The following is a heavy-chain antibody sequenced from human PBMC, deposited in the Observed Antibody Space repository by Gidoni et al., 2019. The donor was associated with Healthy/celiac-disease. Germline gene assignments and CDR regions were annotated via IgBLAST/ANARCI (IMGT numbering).Heavy chain of an antibody. D-gene: IGHD7-27*01. CDR3: AGITGATIGYYYYGMDV. CDR1: GGSISSSSYY. V-gene: IGHV4-39*07. Sequence: QLQLQESGTGLVKPSETLSLTCTVSGGSISSSSYYWGWIRQPPGKGLEWIGSIYYSGSTYYNPSLKSRVTISVDTSKNQFSLKLSSVTAADTAVYYCAGITGATIGYYYYGMDVWGQGTTVTVSS. J-gene: IGHJ6*02. CDR2: IYYSGST.